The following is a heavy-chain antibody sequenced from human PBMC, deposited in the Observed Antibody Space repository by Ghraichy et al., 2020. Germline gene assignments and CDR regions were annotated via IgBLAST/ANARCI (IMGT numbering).Heavy chain of an antibody. CDR1: GFTFSSHW. D-gene: IGHD3-10*01. J-gene: IGHJ4*02. V-gene: IGHV3-7*03. CDR2: IKQDGSEK. CDR3: ARGDYYYGSGGYYTPDY. Sequence: GSLRLSCAASGFTFSSHWMSWVRQAPGKGLEWVANIKQDGSEKYYVDSVKGRFTISRDKAKNSLYLQMNSLRAEDTAVYYCARGDYYYGSGGYYTPDYWGQGTLVTVSS.